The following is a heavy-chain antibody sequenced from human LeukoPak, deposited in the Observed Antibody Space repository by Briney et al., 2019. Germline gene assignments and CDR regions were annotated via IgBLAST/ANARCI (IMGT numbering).Heavy chain of an antibody. Sequence: GGSLRLSCAASGFTFSSYAMSCVRQAPGKGLEWVSAISGSGGSTYYADSVKGRFTISRDNSKNTLYLQMNSLRAEDTAVYYCAKARGYSYGYVWSSIDYWGQGTLVTVSS. V-gene: IGHV3-23*01. D-gene: IGHD5-18*01. CDR2: ISGSGGST. CDR3: AKARGYSYGYVWSSIDY. J-gene: IGHJ4*02. CDR1: GFTFSSYA.